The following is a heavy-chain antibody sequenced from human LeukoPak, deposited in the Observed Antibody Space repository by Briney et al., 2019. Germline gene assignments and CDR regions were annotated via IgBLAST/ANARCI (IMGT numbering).Heavy chain of an antibody. Sequence: GSLRLSCAVSGFTFSSYAMSWVRQAPGKGLEWVSAISGSGGGTYYADSVRGRFTISRDNSKNTLYLQMNSLRAEDTAVYYCANRPGIVGATSFDYWGQGTLVTVSS. D-gene: IGHD1-26*01. J-gene: IGHJ4*02. CDR3: ANRPGIVGATSFDY. CDR1: GFTFSSYA. V-gene: IGHV3-23*01. CDR2: ISGSGGGT.